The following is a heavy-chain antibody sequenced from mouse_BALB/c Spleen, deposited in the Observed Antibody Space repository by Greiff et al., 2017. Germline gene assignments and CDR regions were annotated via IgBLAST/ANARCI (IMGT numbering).Heavy chain of an antibody. Sequence: VQLQQSGAELAKPGASVKMSCKASGYTFTSYWMHWVKQRPGQGLEWIGYINPSTGYTEYNQKFKDKATLTADKSSSTAYMQLSSLTSEDSAVYYCARGYYGYDERHFDVWGAGTTVTVSS. V-gene: IGHV1-7*01. J-gene: IGHJ1*01. CDR2: INPSTGYT. D-gene: IGHD2-2*01. CDR1: GYTFTSYW. CDR3: ARGYYGYDERHFDV.